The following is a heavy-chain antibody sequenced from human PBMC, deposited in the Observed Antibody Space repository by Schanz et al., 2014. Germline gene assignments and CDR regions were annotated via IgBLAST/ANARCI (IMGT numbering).Heavy chain of an antibody. Sequence: EVQLVESGGGLVQPGGSLRLSCEASGFSFGNYGMSWVRQAPGKGLEWVSGFDAHDGRAYYADSAKGRFTISRDNSKSTRYVEMNSLRVEDTAVYYCAKTLCPGGTQTFGNWGRGTLVTVSS. J-gene: IGHJ4*02. V-gene: IGHV3-23*04. CDR1: GFSFGNYG. CDR3: AKTLCPGGTQTFGN. CDR2: FDAHDGRA. D-gene: IGHD2-8*02.